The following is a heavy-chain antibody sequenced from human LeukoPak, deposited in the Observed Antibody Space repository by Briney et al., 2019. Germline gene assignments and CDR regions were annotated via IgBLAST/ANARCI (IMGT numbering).Heavy chain of an antibody. Sequence: PGGSLRLSCAASGFTFSSYAMSWVRQAPGKGLEWVSALSGSGGSTYYADSVKGRFTISRDNSKNTLYLQMNSLRAEDTAVYYCAKGANYYNSSGYYNEYYCDFWGQGTLVTVSS. CDR1: GFTFSSYA. J-gene: IGHJ4*02. D-gene: IGHD3-22*01. V-gene: IGHV3-23*01. CDR2: LSGSGGST. CDR3: AKGANYYNSSGYYNEYYCDF.